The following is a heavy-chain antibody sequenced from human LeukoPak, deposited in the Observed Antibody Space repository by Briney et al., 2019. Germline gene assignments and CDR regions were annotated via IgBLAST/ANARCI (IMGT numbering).Heavy chain of an antibody. CDR2: ISAYNGNT. D-gene: IGHD4-17*01. Sequence: ASEKVSCKASGYTFTSYGISWVRQAPGQPLEWMGWISAYNGNTNYAQKLQGRVTMTTDTSTSTAYMELRSLRSDDTAVYYCARGLVYSRGDYGYYFGYWGQGTLVTVSS. CDR1: GYTFTSYG. V-gene: IGHV1-18*04. J-gene: IGHJ4*02. CDR3: ARGLVYSRGDYGYYFGY.